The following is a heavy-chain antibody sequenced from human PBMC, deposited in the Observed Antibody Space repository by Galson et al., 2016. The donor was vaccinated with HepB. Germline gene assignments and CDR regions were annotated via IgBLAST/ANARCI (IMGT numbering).Heavy chain of an antibody. J-gene: IGHJ4*02. V-gene: IGHV3-48*03. D-gene: IGHD6-19*01. CDR2: ISSSGTTI. Sequence: SLRLSCAASGFTFSRYEMNWVRQAPGKGLEWVSYISSSGTTIYYADPVKGRFTISRGNAKNTLYLQLNSLRAEDTAVYYCAREGAQMAVAGTAFDYWGQGTLVTVSS. CDR3: AREGAQMAVAGTAFDY. CDR1: GFTFSRYE.